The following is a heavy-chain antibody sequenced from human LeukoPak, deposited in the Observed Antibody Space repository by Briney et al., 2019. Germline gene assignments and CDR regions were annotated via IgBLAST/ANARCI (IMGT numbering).Heavy chain of an antibody. D-gene: IGHD6-19*01. CDR1: GFTFSSYG. CDR2: ISGSGGST. J-gene: IGHJ3*02. CDR3: ARDKSSGWYGRRFGDAFDI. Sequence: PGGSLRLSCAASGFTFSSYGMSWVRQAPGKGLEWVSAISGSGGSTYYADSVKGRFTISRDNSKNTLYLQMNSLRAEDTAVYYCARDKSSGWYGRRFGDAFDIWGQGTMVTVSS. V-gene: IGHV3-23*01.